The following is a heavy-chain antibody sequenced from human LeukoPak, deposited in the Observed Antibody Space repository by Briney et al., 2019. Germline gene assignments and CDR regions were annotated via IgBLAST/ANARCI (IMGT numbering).Heavy chain of an antibody. D-gene: IGHD6-6*01. CDR1: GGTFSSYA. J-gene: IGHJ3*02. Sequence: ASVKVSCKASGGTFSSYAISWVRQAPGQGLEWMGGIIPIFGTANYAQKFQGRVAITTDESTSTAYMELSSLRSEDTAVYYCARAREYSSSSSAFDIWGQGKMVTVSS. CDR2: IIPIFGTA. CDR3: ARAREYSSSSSAFDI. V-gene: IGHV1-69*05.